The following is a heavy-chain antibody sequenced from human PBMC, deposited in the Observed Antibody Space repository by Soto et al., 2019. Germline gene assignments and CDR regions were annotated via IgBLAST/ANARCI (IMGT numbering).Heavy chain of an antibody. CDR2: IYYSGST. V-gene: IGHV4-59*01. D-gene: IGHD2-2*01. CDR3: AREYKGDCSSTSCYADSMYSWFDP. CDR1: GGSISSYY. J-gene: IGHJ5*02. Sequence: SETLSLTCTVSGGSISSYYWSWIRHPPGKGLEWIGYIYYSGSTNYNPSLKSRVTISVDTSKNQFSLKLSSVTAADTAVYYCAREYKGDCSSTSCYADSMYSWFDPWGQGTLVTVSS.